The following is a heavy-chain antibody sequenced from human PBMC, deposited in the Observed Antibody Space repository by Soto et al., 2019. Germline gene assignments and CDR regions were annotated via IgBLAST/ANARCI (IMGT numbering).Heavy chain of an antibody. CDR3: ARGGTSGWLKGAYDV. D-gene: IGHD6-13*01. V-gene: IGHV1-69*01. J-gene: IGHJ3*01. Sequence: QVQLVQSGAEVKKPGSSVKVSCKASGGTLNKHAITWVRRAPGQGLEWLGGIIPMFGIPNYPQKFQGRVTITADVSPNTSHMELHSLTSDDTAVYYCARGGTSGWLKGAYDVWGQGTMVTVSS. CDR1: GGTLNKHA. CDR2: IIPMFGIP.